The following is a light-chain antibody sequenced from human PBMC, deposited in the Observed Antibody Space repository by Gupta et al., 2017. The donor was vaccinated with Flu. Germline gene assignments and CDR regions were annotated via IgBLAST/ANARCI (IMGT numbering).Light chain of an antibody. J-gene: IGKJ1*01. CDR3: QQYNNWPRT. V-gene: IGKV3-15*01. CDR2: GAS. CDR1: QGVSTN. Sequence: EIVMTQSPATLSVSPGERATLSCRASQGVSTNLAWHQQKPGQAPRLLIYGASTGATGIPARFSGSGSGTEFTFTITGLQSEDFAVYHCQQYNNWPRTFGQGTKVEIK.